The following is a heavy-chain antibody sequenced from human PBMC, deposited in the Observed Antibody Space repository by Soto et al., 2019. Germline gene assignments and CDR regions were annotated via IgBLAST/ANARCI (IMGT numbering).Heavy chain of an antibody. CDR1: GAAISSGDAF. CDR2: THYSGSV. CDR3: GRHWKYDRGWSDP. Sequence: SETLSLTWSVSGAAISSGDAFWSWIRQPPGKGLEWIGYTHYSGSVNYNPSLKSRVTISTDASRSHVALILKSVTAADTAVYYCGRHWKYDRGWSDPWGQ. D-gene: IGHD3-16*01. J-gene: IGHJ5*02. V-gene: IGHV4-30-4*01.